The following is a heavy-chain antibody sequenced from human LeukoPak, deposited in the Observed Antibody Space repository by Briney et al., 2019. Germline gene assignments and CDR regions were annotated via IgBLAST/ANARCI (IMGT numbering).Heavy chain of an antibody. Sequence: ASVKVSCKASGYTFTSYGISWVRQAPGQGLEWMGWISAYNGNTNYAQKLQGRVTMTTDTSTSTAYMELRSLRSDDTAVYYCARGVKRSSWYEEGDYWGQGTLVTVSS. CDR3: ARGVKRSSWYEEGDY. D-gene: IGHD6-13*01. V-gene: IGHV1-18*01. CDR2: ISAYNGNT. J-gene: IGHJ4*02. CDR1: GYTFTSYG.